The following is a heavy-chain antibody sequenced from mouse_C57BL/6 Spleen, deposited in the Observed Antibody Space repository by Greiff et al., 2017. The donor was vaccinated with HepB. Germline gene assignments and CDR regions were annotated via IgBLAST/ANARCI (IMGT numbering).Heavy chain of an antibody. CDR1: GYTFTSYW. CDR3: ARSIATDYYAMDY. J-gene: IGHJ4*01. V-gene: IGHV1-7*01. Sequence: VQVVESGAELAKPGASVKLSCKASGYTFTSYWMHWVKQRPGQGLEWIGYINPSSGYTKYNQKFKDKATLTADKSSSTAYMQLSSLTYEDSAVYYCARSIATDYYAMDYWGQGTSVTVSS. CDR2: INPSSGYT. D-gene: IGHD1-1*01.